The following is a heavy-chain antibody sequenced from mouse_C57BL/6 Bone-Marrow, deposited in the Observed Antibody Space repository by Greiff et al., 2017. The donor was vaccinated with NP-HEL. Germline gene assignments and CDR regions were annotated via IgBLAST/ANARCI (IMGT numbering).Heavy chain of an antibody. V-gene: IGHV1-26*01. J-gene: IGHJ2*01. CDR3: ARNPFYY. CDR2: INPNNGGT. CDR1: GYTFTDYY. Sequence: EVQLQQSGPELVKPGASVKISCKASGYTFTDYYMNWVKQSHGKSLEWIGDINPNNGGTSYNQKFKGKATLTVDKSSSTAYMELRSLTSEDSAVYYCARNPFYYWGQGTTLTVSS.